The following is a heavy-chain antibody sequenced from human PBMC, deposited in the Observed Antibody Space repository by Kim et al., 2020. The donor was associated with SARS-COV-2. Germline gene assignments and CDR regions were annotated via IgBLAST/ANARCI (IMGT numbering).Heavy chain of an antibody. V-gene: IGHV5-51*01. CDR3: ARRPRGSQKFDL. J-gene: IGHJ4*02. CDR1: GYSFSTYW. CDR2: IYPGSTDI. D-gene: IGHD3-10*01. Sequence: GESLKISCKAAGYSFSTYWTGWVRQMPGKGLEWMGTIYPGSTDIRYSPSFQGHVTISADTSTATAFLQWSSLKASDTATYYCARRPRGSQKFDLWGQG.